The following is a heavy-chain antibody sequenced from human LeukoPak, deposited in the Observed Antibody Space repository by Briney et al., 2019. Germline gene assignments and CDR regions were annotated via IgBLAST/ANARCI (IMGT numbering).Heavy chain of an antibody. V-gene: IGHV1-69*13. CDR2: IIPIFGTA. Sequence: SVKVSCKASGGTFSSYAISWVRQAPGQGLEWMGGIIPIFGTANYAQKFQGRVTITADESTSTVYMELSSLRSEDTAVYYCARRDSPARAFDIWGQGTMVTVSS. CDR3: ARRDSPARAFDI. CDR1: GGTFSSYA. D-gene: IGHD3-22*01. J-gene: IGHJ3*02.